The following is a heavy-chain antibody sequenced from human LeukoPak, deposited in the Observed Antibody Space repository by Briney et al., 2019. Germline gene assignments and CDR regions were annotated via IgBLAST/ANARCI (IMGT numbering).Heavy chain of an antibody. J-gene: IGHJ3*02. CDR1: GYSISSGYY. CDR2: IYHSGST. D-gene: IGHD5-12*01. V-gene: IGHV4-38-2*02. CDR3: AIETLSGYDGNDAFDI. Sequence: PSETLSLTCAVSGYSISSGYYWGWIRQPPGQGLEWIGSIYHSGSTYYNPSLKSRVTISVDTSKNQFSLKLSSVTAADTAVYYCAIETLSGYDGNDAFDIWGQGTMVSVSS.